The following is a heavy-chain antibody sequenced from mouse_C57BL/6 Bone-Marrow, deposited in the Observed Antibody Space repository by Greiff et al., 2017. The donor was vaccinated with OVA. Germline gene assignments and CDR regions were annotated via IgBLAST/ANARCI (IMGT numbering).Heavy chain of an antibody. Sequence: QVQLQQPGAELVKPGASVKLSCKASGYTFTSYWMQWVKQRPGQGLEWIGEIDPSDSYTNYNQKFKGKATLTVDTSSSTAYMQLSSLTSEGSAVYYCARLLRSGVWGTGTTVTVSS. J-gene: IGHJ1*03. CDR1: GYTFTSYW. V-gene: IGHV1-50*01. CDR2: IDPSDSYT. CDR3: ARLLRSGV. D-gene: IGHD1-1*01.